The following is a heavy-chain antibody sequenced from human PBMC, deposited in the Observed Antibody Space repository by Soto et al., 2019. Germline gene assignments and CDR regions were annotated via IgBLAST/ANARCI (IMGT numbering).Heavy chain of an antibody. D-gene: IGHD2-15*01. CDR2: IIPIFGTA. V-gene: IGHV1-69*06. J-gene: IGHJ4*02. CDR3: ARGPGRSKEPYGGCVPNDY. Sequence: SVKVSCKASGGTFSSYAISWVRQAPGQGLEWMGGIIPIFGTANYAQKFQGRVTITADKSTSTAYMELSSLRSEDTAVYYCARGPGRSKEPYGGCVPNDYWGQGTLVTVSS. CDR1: GGTFSSYA.